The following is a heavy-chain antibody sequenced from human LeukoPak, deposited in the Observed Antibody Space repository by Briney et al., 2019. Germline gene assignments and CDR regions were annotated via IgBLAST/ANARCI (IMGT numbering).Heavy chain of an antibody. D-gene: IGHD6-13*01. J-gene: IGHJ4*02. CDR2: INAGNGNT. V-gene: IGHV1-3*01. Sequence: ASVKVSCKASGYTFTSYAMHWVRQAPGQRLEWMGWINAGNGNTKYSQKFQGRVTMTRNTSISTAYMELSSLRSEDTAVYYCARGQGSSWYGRWGQGTLVTVSS. CDR3: ARGQGSSWYGR. CDR1: GYTFTSYA.